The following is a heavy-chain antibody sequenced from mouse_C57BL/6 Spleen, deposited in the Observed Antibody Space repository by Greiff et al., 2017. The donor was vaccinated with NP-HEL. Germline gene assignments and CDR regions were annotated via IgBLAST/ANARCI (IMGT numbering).Heavy chain of an antibody. CDR3: ARELDFDV. V-gene: IGHV3-6*01. Sequence: EVKLMESGPGLVKPSQSLSLTCSVTGYSITSGYYWNWIRQFPGNKLEWMGYISYDGSNNYNPSLKNRISITRDTSKNQFFLKLNSVTTEDTATYYCARELDFDVWGTGTTVTVSS. CDR2: ISYDGSN. J-gene: IGHJ1*03. CDR1: GYSITSGYY.